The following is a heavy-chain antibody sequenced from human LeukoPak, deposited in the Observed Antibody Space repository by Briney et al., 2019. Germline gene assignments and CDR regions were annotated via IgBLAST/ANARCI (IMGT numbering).Heavy chain of an antibody. CDR3: ARQGNRSSGWDRNFDY. V-gene: IGHV4-34*01. Sequence: SETLSLTCAVYGGSFSGYHWSWIRQPPGKGLEWIGEINHSGSTNYNPSLKSRVTISVDTSKNQFSLKLSSVTAADTAVYYCARQGNRSSGWDRNFDYWGQGTLVTVSS. CDR1: GGSFSGYH. CDR2: INHSGST. D-gene: IGHD6-19*01. J-gene: IGHJ4*02.